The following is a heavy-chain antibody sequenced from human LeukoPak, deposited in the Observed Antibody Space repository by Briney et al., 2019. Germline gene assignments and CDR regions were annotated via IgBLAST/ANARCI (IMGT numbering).Heavy chain of an antibody. V-gene: IGHV4-59*08. CDR2: IYYSGST. Sequence: SETLSLTCTVSGGSISSYYWSWIRQPPGKGLEWIGYIYYSGSTYYNPSLKSRVTISVDTSKNQFSLKLTSVTAADTAVYYCARHADSGFGELAFDYWGQGTLVAVSS. CDR1: GGSISSYY. J-gene: IGHJ4*02. CDR3: ARHADSGFGELAFDY. D-gene: IGHD3-10*01.